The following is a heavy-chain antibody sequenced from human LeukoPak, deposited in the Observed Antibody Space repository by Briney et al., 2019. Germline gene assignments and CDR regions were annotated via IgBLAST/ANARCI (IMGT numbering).Heavy chain of an antibody. V-gene: IGHV4-39*01. CDR1: GVSISSDSHY. Sequence: SETLSLTCTVSGVSISSDSHYWGWIRQPPGRGLEWIGSVYYSGPNYDNPSLQSRVAVSVDTSKNQFSLKMRSVTAADTAVYYCVRQSGYKNWLQFFFDHWSRGSLVTVSS. J-gene: IGHJ4*02. CDR3: VRQSGYKNWLQFFFDH. CDR2: VYYSGPN. D-gene: IGHD5-24*01.